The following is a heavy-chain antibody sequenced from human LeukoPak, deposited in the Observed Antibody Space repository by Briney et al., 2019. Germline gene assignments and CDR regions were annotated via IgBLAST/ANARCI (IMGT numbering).Heavy chain of an antibody. V-gene: IGHV3-23*01. D-gene: IGHD3-16*01. J-gene: IGHJ6*02. CDR1: GFSFKTYA. Sequence: GGSLRLSCAASGFSFKTYAMTWVRQAPGKGLEWVSTIDGSGGSSEYADSVKGRFTISRDNARNSLYLQMSSLRAEDTAVYYCATYTHWVAGDVWGQGTTVTVSS. CDR2: IDGSGGSS. CDR3: ATYTHWVAGDV.